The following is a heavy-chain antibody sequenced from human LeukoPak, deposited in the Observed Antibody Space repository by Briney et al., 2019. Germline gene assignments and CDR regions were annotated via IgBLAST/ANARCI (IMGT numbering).Heavy chain of an antibody. V-gene: IGHV5-51*01. Sequence: PGESLKISCKSFGYSFTNYWIGWVRQMPGKDLEWMGIIYPGDSDTRYNPSFQGQVTISADKSISTAYLQWSSLKASDTAMYYCASSSYSLNSLYFFDYWGQRTLVTVSS. J-gene: IGHJ4*02. D-gene: IGHD2-2*01. CDR1: GYSFTNYW. CDR3: ASSSYSLNSLYFFDY. CDR2: IYPGDSDT.